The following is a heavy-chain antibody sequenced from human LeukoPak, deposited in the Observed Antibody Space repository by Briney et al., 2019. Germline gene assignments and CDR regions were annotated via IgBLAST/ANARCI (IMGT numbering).Heavy chain of an antibody. D-gene: IGHD2-2*01. V-gene: IGHV3-23*01. Sequence: GGPLRLSCAASGFTFSNHAMSWVRQAPGEGLEWVSGICLRGGHTYYAGPVKGRFTISRDNSGNTMYLQMNSLRAEDTAVYYCAKDRECSGSSCWRYFDFWGRGSLVAVSS. CDR3: AKDRECSGSSCWRYFDF. CDR1: GFTFSNHA. J-gene: IGHJ4*02. CDR2: ICLRGGHT.